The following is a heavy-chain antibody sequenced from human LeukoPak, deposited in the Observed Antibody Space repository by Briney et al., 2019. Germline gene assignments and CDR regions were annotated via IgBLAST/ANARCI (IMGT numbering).Heavy chain of an antibody. J-gene: IGHJ6*02. CDR1: GYTFTSYG. D-gene: IGHD3-10*02. CDR2: ISAYNGNT. Sequence: ASVKVSCKASGYTFTSYGISWVRQAPGQGLEWMGWISAYNGNTNYAQKLQGRVTMTTDTATSTAYMELRSLRSDDTAVYYCARTMYSGGYYYGMDVWGQGTTVTVSS. CDR3: ARTMYSGGYYYGMDV. V-gene: IGHV1-18*01.